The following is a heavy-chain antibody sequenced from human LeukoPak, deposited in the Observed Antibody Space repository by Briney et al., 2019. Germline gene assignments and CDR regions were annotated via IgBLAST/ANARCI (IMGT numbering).Heavy chain of an antibody. D-gene: IGHD4-17*01. Sequence: PGRSLRLSCAASGFTFDDYAMHWVRQAPGKGLEWVSGISWNSGSIGYADSVKGRFTISRDNAKNSLYLQMNSLRAEDTALYYCAKDMHGTVTTLFDYWGQGTLVTVSS. CDR1: GFTFDDYA. CDR2: ISWNSGSI. CDR3: AKDMHGTVTTLFDY. J-gene: IGHJ4*02. V-gene: IGHV3-9*01.